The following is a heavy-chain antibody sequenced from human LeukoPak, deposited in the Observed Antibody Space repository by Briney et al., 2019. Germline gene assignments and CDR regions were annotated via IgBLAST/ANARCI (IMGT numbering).Heavy chain of an antibody. CDR1: GGSTSDYY. V-gene: IGHV4-59*01. Sequence: SETLSLTCTVSGGSTSDYYWSWIRQPPGKGLEWIGYIYYSERPNYNPSLKSRVTISVDTSKNQFSLKLSSVTAADTAVYYCARATRGGAFDIWGQGTKVTVSS. CDR3: ARATRGGAFDI. D-gene: IGHD2-2*01. CDR2: IYYSERP. J-gene: IGHJ3*02.